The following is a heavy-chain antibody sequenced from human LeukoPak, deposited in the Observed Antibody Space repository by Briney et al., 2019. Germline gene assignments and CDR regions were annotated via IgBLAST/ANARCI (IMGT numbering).Heavy chain of an antibody. J-gene: IGHJ4*02. V-gene: IGHV3-23*01. Sequence: GGSLRLSCAASGFTFTSYSMNWVRQAPGKGLEWVSTISGGGGSTYYADSVKGRFTISRDNSKNTLYLQMNSLRAEDTAVYYCAKDPENYDSSGYYAYWGQGTLVTVSS. D-gene: IGHD3-22*01. CDR2: ISGGGGST. CDR3: AKDPENYDSSGYYAY. CDR1: GFTFTSYS.